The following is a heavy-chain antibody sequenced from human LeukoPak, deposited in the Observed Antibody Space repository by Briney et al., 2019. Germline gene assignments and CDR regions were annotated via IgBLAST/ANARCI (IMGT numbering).Heavy chain of an antibody. J-gene: IGHJ4*02. CDR3: ARYPMTYCSSSSCTDY. D-gene: IGHD2-2*01. CDR1: GGSISGDY. V-gene: IGHV4-59*08. CDR2: VYYSGST. Sequence: SETLSLTCTVSGGSISGDYWSWIRQSLQGLEWIGYVYYSGSTNYNPSLKSRVTISVDTSKNQFSLKLSSVTAADTAVYYCARYPMTYCSSSSCTDYWGQGTLVTVSS.